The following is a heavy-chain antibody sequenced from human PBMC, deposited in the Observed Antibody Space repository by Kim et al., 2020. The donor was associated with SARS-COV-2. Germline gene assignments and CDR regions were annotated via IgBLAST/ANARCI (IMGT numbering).Heavy chain of an antibody. CDR1: GCTFSSYA. D-gene: IGHD3-22*01. CDR3: AREGPYDSSGYYKSSFDY. Sequence: SVKVSCKASGCTFSSYAINWVRQAPGQGLEWMGWINTILGIANYAQKFPGRFTITADKSTSTAYMELSSLRSEDTAVYYCAREGPYDSSGYYKSSFDYWGQGTLVTVSS. J-gene: IGHJ4*02. V-gene: IGHV1-69*10. CDR2: INTILGIA.